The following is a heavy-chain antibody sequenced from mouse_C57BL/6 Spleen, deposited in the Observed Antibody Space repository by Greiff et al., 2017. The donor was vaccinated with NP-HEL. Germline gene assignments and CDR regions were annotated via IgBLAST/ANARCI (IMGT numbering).Heavy chain of an antibody. CDR2: ISDGGSYT. CDR3: ARDRVLRVYWYFDV. Sequence: EVKLVESGGGLVKPGGSLKLSCAASGFTFSSYAMSWVRQTPEKRLAWVATISDGGSYTYYPDNVKGRFTISRDNAKNNLYLQMSHLKSEDTAMYYCARDRVLRVYWYFDVWGTGTTVTVSS. V-gene: IGHV5-4*01. J-gene: IGHJ1*03. D-gene: IGHD1-1*01. CDR1: GFTFSSYA.